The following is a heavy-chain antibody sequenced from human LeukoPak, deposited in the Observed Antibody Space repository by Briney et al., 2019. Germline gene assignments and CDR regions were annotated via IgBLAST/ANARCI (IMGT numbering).Heavy chain of an antibody. V-gene: IGHV3-21*01. D-gene: IGHD3-22*01. Sequence: GGSLRLSCAASGFPFSAYSMNWVRQAAGKGLEGVSSIGGSSSYMFYADSVKGRFTISRDNAKNSLYLQMNSLRAEDTAVYYCAKAYYDSSGYSYYFDYWGQGTLVTVSS. CDR1: GFPFSAYS. J-gene: IGHJ4*02. CDR3: AKAYYDSSGYSYYFDY. CDR2: IGGSSSYM.